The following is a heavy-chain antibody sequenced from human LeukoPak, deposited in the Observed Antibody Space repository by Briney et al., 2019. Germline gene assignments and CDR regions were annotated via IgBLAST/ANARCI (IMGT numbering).Heavy chain of an antibody. CDR2: IYYSGST. CDR1: GGSISSYY. V-gene: IGHV4-59*01. Sequence: SETLSLTCTVSGGSISSYYWGWIRQPPGKGLEWIGYIYYSGSTNYNPSLKSRVTISVDTSKNQFSLKLSSVTAADTAVYYCARGSDWVGAFDIWGQGTMVTVSS. D-gene: IGHD6-19*01. J-gene: IGHJ3*02. CDR3: ARGSDWVGAFDI.